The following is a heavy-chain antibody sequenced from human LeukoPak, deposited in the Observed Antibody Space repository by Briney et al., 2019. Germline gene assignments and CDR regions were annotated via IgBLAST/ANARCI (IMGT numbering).Heavy chain of an antibody. Sequence: SVNVSCKASGGTFSSYAISWVRQAPGQGLEWMGGIIPIFGTANYAQKFQGRVTITADESTSTAYMELSSLRSEDTAVYYCARDNIGFIAVAGTVPLDYWGQGTLVTVSS. D-gene: IGHD6-19*01. CDR1: GGTFSSYA. CDR3: ARDNIGFIAVAGTVPLDY. CDR2: IIPIFGTA. V-gene: IGHV1-69*13. J-gene: IGHJ4*02.